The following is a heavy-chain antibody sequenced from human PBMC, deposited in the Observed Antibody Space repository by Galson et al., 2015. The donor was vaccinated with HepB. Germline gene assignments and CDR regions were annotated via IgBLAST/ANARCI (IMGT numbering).Heavy chain of an antibody. CDR1: GYTFTDYA. Sequence: SVKVSCKASGYTFTDYALNWVRQAPGQGLEWMGWINTNTGNPTYAQGFIGRFVFSLDTSVSTAYLQISSLKAEDTAVYYCARDYIDILTGDAAFDLWGQGTMVTVSS. V-gene: IGHV7-4-1*02. CDR3: ARDYIDILTGDAAFDL. D-gene: IGHD3-9*01. CDR2: INTNTGNP. J-gene: IGHJ3*01.